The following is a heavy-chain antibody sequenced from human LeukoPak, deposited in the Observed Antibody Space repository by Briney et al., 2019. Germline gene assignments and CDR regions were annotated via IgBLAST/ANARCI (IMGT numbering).Heavy chain of an antibody. D-gene: IGHD6-6*01. J-gene: IGHJ3*02. CDR2: INHSGST. CDR1: GGSFSGYY. Sequence: SETLSLTCAVYGGSFSGYYWSWIRQPPGKGLEWIGEINHSGSTNYNPSLKSRVTISVDTSKNQFSLKLNSVTAAGTAVYYCAIKYSRGPNAFDIWGQGTMVTVSS. CDR3: AIKYSRGPNAFDI. V-gene: IGHV4-34*01.